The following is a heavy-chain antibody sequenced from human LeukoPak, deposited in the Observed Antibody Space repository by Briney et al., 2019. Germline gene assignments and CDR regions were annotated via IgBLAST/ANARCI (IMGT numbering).Heavy chain of an antibody. J-gene: IGHJ4*02. CDR2: ISGSGDNT. D-gene: IGHD1-1*01. V-gene: IGHV3-23*01. Sequence: SGGSLRLSCAASGFTFSNYAMSWVRQAPGKGLEWVSAISGSGDNTYYADSVKGRFTVSRDNSKNTLYLQMNSLRAEDTALYYCAKGLERESRLDSWGQGTLVTVSS. CDR1: GFTFSNYA. CDR3: AKGLERESRLDS.